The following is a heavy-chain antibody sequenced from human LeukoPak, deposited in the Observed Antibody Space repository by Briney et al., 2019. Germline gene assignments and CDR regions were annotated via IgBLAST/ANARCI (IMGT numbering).Heavy chain of an antibody. V-gene: IGHV3-21*01. D-gene: IGHD3-16*01. CDR3: AGGGDYEFDI. Sequence: PGGSLRLSCAASGFTFSAYSMNWVRQAPGKGLEWVSSISSSSRYIYYADSVKGRFTISRDNAKNSRYLQMNSLRAGDTAVYYCAGGGDYEFDIWGQGTMVTVSS. CDR1: GFTFSAYS. CDR2: ISSSSRYI. J-gene: IGHJ3*02.